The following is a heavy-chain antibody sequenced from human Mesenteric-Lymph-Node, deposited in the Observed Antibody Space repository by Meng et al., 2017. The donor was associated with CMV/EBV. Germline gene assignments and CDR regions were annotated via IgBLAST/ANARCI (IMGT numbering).Heavy chain of an antibody. V-gene: IGHV3-23*03. CDR3: AKGRDGLGMDV. J-gene: IGHJ6*02. D-gene: IGHD5-24*01. Sequence: GESLKISCAASGFTFSAHAMSWVRQAPGKGLEWVSLIYSGGRDTYYADSVKGRFTISRYNSQNTLYLQMNGLRAEDTAVYYCAKGRDGLGMDVWGQGTTVTVSS. CDR2: IYSGGRDT. CDR1: GFTFSAHA.